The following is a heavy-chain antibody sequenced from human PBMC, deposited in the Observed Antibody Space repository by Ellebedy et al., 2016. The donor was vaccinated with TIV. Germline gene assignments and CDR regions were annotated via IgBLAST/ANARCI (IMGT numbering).Heavy chain of an antibody. CDR1: GYTFTSYY. CDR2: INPSGGST. D-gene: IGHD6-19*01. V-gene: IGHV1-46*01. CDR3: ARVASGWYGKSFDY. Sequence: ASVKVSXKASGYTFTSYYMHWVRQAPGQGLEWMGIINPSGGSTSYAQKFQGRVTITADESTSTAYMELSSLRSEDTAVYYCARVASGWYGKSFDYWGQGTLVTVSS. J-gene: IGHJ4*02.